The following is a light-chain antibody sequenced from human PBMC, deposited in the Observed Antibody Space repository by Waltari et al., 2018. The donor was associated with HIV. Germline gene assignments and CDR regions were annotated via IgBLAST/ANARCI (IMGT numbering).Light chain of an antibody. CDR1: QSVSSSY. V-gene: IGKV3-20*01. Sequence: EIVLTQSPGTLSLSQGERATLSCRASQSVSSSYLAWYQQKPGQAPRLLIYGASSRATGIPDRFSGSGSGTDFTLTISRLEPEDFAVYYCQQYGSSPQWTFGQGTKVEIK. CDR3: QQYGSSPQWT. J-gene: IGKJ1*01. CDR2: GAS.